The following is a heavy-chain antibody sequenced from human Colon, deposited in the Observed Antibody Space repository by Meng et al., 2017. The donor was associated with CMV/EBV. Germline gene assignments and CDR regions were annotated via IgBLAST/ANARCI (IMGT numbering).Heavy chain of an antibody. D-gene: IGHD3-3*01. CDR1: GFNFSDYY. Sequence: GGSLKISCAASGFNFSDYYMSWIRQAPGKGLEWVSVIYAGGRSTYYADSVKGRFIISRDDSKNTLYMQMNSLRAEDTAVYYCAKGSLEWLYYGMDVWGQGTTVTVSS. V-gene: IGHV3-23*03. CDR2: IYAGGRST. CDR3: AKGSLEWLYYGMDV. J-gene: IGHJ6*02.